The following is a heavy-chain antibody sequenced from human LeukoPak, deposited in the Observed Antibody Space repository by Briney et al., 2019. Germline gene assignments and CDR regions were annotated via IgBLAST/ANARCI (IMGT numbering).Heavy chain of an antibody. D-gene: IGHD3-3*01. J-gene: IGHJ3*02. Sequence: ASVKVSCKASGYTFTSYGISWVRQAPGQGLEWMGWISAYNGNTNYAQKLQGRVTMTTDTSTSTAYMELRSLRSDDTAVYYCARPYYDFWSGYAFDTWGQGTVVTVSS. V-gene: IGHV1-18*01. CDR2: ISAYNGNT. CDR1: GYTFTSYG. CDR3: ARPYYDFWSGYAFDT.